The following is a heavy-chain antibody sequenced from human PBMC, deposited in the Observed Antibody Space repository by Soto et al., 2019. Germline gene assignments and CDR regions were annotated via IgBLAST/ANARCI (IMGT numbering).Heavy chain of an antibody. V-gene: IGHV2-5*02. CDR1: GFSLTTVGVG. CDR3: AHRPVSPAYFDF. Sequence: QITLRESGPALVKPTQTLTLTCTFSGFSLTTVGVGLAWIRQPPGTPLEWLALIYWDDDKIYSPSHKSRLTVTKDTSKNHLVFTMSNLDPTDTATYYCAHRPVSPAYFDFWGQGTLVTVSS. CDR2: IYWDDDK. J-gene: IGHJ4*02.